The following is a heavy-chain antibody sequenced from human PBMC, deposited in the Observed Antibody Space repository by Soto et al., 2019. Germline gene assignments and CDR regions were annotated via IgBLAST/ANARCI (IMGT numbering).Heavy chain of an antibody. CDR3: AKDVNDYGDYHLPGGWFDP. CDR2: ISGSCGST. Sequence: EVQLLESGGGLVQPGGSLRLSCAASGFTFSSYAMSWVRKAPGKGLEWVSAISGSCGSTYYADSVKGRFTISRDNSKNTLYLQMNSLRAEDTAVYYCAKDVNDYGDYHLPGGWFDPWGQGTLVTVSS. J-gene: IGHJ5*02. V-gene: IGHV3-23*01. CDR1: GFTFSSYA. D-gene: IGHD4-17*01.